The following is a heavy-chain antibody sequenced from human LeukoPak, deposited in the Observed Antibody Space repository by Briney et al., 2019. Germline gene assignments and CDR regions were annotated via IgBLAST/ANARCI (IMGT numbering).Heavy chain of an antibody. CDR3: ARELYYYGSGSYSASFDY. V-gene: IGHV3-30*04. Sequence: GGSLRLSCAASGFTFSSYAMHWVRQAPGKGLEWVAVISYDGSNKYYADSVKGRFTISRDNSKNTLYLQMNSLRAEDTAVYYCARELYYYGSGSYSASFDYWGQGTLVTVSS. J-gene: IGHJ4*02. CDR2: ISYDGSNK. CDR1: GFTFSSYA. D-gene: IGHD3-10*01.